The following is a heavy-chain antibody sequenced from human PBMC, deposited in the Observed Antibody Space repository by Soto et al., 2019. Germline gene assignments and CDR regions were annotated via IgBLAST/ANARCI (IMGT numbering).Heavy chain of an antibody. V-gene: IGHV3-33*01. CDR1: GFTFSNYG. Sequence: VQLVESGGGVVQPGESLRLSCVTSGFTFSNYGLHWVRQAPGKGLEWVALIWHDGTDKYFTDSVKGRFTLSRDNSKNTVYLQMNSLRVEDTAVYYCARAPTSRDAYFDYWGQGTLVTVSS. J-gene: IGHJ4*02. CDR3: ARAPTSRDAYFDY. CDR2: IWHDGTDK.